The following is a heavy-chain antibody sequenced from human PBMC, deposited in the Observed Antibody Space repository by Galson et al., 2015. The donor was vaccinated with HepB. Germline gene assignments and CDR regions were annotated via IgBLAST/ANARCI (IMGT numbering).Heavy chain of an antibody. V-gene: IGHV1-3*01. D-gene: IGHD3-10*01. CDR1: GYTFTSYA. CDR2: INAGNGNT. Sequence: SVKVSCKASGYTFTSYAMHWVRQAPGQRLEWMGWINAGNGNTKYSQKFQGRVTITRDTSASTAYMELSSLRSEDTAVYYCARVGSGELLDSAAGTTLYYYYYGMDVWGQGTTVTVSS. CDR3: ARVGSGELLDSAAGTTLYYYYYGMDV. J-gene: IGHJ6*02.